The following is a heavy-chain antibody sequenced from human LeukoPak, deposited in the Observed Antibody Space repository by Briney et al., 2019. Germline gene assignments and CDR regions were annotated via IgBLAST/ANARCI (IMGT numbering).Heavy chain of an antibody. CDR2: IYTGGST. V-gene: IGHV3-66*01. CDR3: ASAYHYDSSGYYSGAHY. CDR1: GFTFSSYS. Sequence: GGSLRLSCAASGFTFSSYSMNWVRQAPGKGLEWVSIIYTGGSTYYADSVKGRFTISRDNSKNTLYLQMNSLRAEDTAVYYCASAYHYDSSGYYSGAHYWGQGTLVTVSS. J-gene: IGHJ4*02. D-gene: IGHD3-22*01.